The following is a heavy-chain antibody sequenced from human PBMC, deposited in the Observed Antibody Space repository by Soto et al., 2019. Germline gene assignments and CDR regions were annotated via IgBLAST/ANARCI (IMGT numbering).Heavy chain of an antibody. D-gene: IGHD6-6*01. CDR1: GFTFSTYA. V-gene: IGHV3-23*01. J-gene: IGHJ4*02. Sequence: EVQLLESGGGLVQPGGSLRLSCAASGFTFSTYAMSWVRQAPGKGLEWVSAISGSGGSTYYADSVKGRFTISRDNSKNTLYLQMNGLRGDDTAVYYCAKEAVYSGSSWDFWGQGTLVTVSS. CDR2: ISGSGGST. CDR3: AKEAVYSGSSWDF.